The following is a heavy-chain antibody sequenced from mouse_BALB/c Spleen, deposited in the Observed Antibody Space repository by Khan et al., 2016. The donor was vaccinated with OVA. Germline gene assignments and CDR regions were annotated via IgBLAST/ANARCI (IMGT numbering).Heavy chain of an antibody. J-gene: IGHJ3*01. CDR3: TRHGYVAWFTY. V-gene: IGHV1S135*01. CDR1: GYSFTTYY. Sequence: VQLKQSGPELMKPGASVKISCKASGYSFTTYYIHWMMQSHGKSLEWIGYIDPFSGGTTYNQTFKGKATLTVYISSSTVYIHLSNLTSEDSAVYYCTRHGYVAWFTYWGQGTLVTVSS. CDR2: IDPFSGGT. D-gene: IGHD2-14*01.